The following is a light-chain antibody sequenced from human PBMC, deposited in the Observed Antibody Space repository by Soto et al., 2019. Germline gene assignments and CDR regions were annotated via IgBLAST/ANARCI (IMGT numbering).Light chain of an antibody. V-gene: IGLV1-40*01. Sequence: QSVLAQPPSVSRAPEQRATISCPGTSSNIRAGYDVHWYQQRPGTAPKLLIFGNINRPSGVPDRFSGCKSVTSASLAITGLEAEDEGDYYCQSYDSTLSARYVFGTGIKVTVL. CDR2: GNI. CDR3: QSYDSTLSARYV. CDR1: SSNIRAGYD. J-gene: IGLJ1*01.